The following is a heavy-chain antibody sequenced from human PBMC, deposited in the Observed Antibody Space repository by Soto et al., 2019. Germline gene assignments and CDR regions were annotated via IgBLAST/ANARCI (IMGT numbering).Heavy chain of an antibody. D-gene: IGHD4-4*01. V-gene: IGHV4-59*01. J-gene: IGHJ4*02. CDR2: IYYSGST. Sequence: PSETLSLTCTVSGDSMSSYYWSWIRQPPGKGLEWIGYIYYSGSTTYNPSLRSRVTMSVDTSKNQFSLRLSSVTAADTAVYYCARAKSNYQTFDHWGQGSQVTVSS. CDR3: ARAKSNYQTFDH. CDR1: GDSMSSYY.